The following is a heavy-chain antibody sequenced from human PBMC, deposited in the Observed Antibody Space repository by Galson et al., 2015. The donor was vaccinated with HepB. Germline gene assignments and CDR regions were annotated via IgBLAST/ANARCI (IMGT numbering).Heavy chain of an antibody. CDR1: GFTFSSYA. Sequence: SLRLSCAASGFTFSSYAMHWVRQAPGEGLEWVAVISYDGSNKYYADSVKGRFTISRDNSKNTLYLQMNSLRAEDTAVYYCARDSRAVAATYGMDVWGQGTTVTVSS. V-gene: IGHV3-30*04. J-gene: IGHJ6*02. D-gene: IGHD6-19*01. CDR3: ARDSRAVAATYGMDV. CDR2: ISYDGSNK.